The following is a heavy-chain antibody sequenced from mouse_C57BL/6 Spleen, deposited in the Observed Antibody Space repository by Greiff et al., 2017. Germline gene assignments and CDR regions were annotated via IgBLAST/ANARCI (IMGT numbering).Heavy chain of an antibody. V-gene: IGHV5-9-1*02. CDR2: ISSGGDYI. CDR3: TRHYYGYDGAFLGYAMDY. J-gene: IGHJ4*01. CDR1: GFTFSSYA. D-gene: IGHD2-2*01. Sequence: EVQRVESGEGLVKPGGSLKLSCAASGFTFSSYAMSWVRQTPEKRLEWVAYISSGGDYIYYADTVKGRFTISRDNARNTLYLQMSSLKSEDTAMYYCTRHYYGYDGAFLGYAMDYWGQGTSVTVSS.